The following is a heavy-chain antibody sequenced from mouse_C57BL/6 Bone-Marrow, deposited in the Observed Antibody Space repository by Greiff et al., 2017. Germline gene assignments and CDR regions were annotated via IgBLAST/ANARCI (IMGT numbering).Heavy chain of an antibody. V-gene: IGHV2-2*01. D-gene: IGHD2-4*01. Sequence: VQLKESGPGLVQPSQCLSITCTVSGFSLTSYGVHWVRQSPGKGLEWLGVIWSGGSTDYNAAFISRLSISQDNSKSQGFFKMNSLQADDTAIYYCASQGGLRRGFAYWGQGTLVTVSA. CDR1: GFSLTSYG. J-gene: IGHJ3*01. CDR3: ASQGGLRRGFAY. CDR2: IWSGGST.